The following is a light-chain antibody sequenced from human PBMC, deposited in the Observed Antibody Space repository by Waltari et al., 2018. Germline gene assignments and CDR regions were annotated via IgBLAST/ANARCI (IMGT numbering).Light chain of an antibody. Sequence: DIQMTLSPSTLSASVGDRVTITCRASQSISSGLAWYQQKPGKAPKLLIYKASSLESGVPSRFSGSGSGTEFTLTISSLQPDDFATYYCQQYNSYSRAFGQGTKVEIK. CDR3: QQYNSYSRA. CDR2: KAS. V-gene: IGKV1-5*03. J-gene: IGKJ1*01. CDR1: QSISSG.